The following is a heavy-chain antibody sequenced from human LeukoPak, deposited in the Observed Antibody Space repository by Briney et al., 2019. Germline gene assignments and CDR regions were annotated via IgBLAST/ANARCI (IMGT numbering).Heavy chain of an antibody. D-gene: IGHD3-9*01. CDR1: GYTFTSYG. CDR3: ARVRARYFDWLLKGHYFDY. Sequence: ASVTVSCKASGYTFTSYGISWVRQAPGQGLEWMGWISAYNGNTNYAQKLQGRVTMTTDASTSTAYMELRSLRSDDTAVYYCARVRARYFDWLLKGHYFDYWGQGTLVTVSS. V-gene: IGHV1-18*01. CDR2: ISAYNGNT. J-gene: IGHJ4*02.